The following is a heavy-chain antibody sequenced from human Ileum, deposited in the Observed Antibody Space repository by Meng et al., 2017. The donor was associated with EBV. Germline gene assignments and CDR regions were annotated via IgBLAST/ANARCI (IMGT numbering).Heavy chain of an antibody. J-gene: IGHJ4*02. CDR3: ARAHPVVYFFDY. V-gene: IGHV4-30-2*01. D-gene: IGHD4-23*01. Sequence: LLLESGSGVVMPSPPLPRPVAWSGGSISSGGHSWSWIRQPPGKGLEWIGDIQHSGSTYYNPSLKSRVTISVDRSRNQFSLKLSSVTAADTAVYYCARAHPVVYFFDYWGQGTLVTVSS. CDR2: IQHSGST. CDR1: GGSISSGGHS.